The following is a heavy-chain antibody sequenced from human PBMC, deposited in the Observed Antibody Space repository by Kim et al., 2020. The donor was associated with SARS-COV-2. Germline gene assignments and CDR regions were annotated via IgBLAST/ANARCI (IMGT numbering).Heavy chain of an antibody. CDR1: GFTLSTYV. V-gene: IGHV3-30-3*02. CDR2: ISFDGSNK. J-gene: IGHJ2*01. D-gene: IGHD2-2*01. Sequence: GGSLRISCAASGFTLSTYVMHWVRQVLGKGLEWVAVISFDGSNKYYADSVKGRFTITRDNSKNTLYLQMNSLRVDDTAVYNCAKTGGIVVEFNWYFDIWGRGTLVTISS. CDR3: AKTGGIVVEFNWYFDI.